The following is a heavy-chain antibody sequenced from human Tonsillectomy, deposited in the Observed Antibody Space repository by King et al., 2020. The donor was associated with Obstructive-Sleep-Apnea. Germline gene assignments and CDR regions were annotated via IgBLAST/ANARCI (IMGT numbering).Heavy chain of an antibody. D-gene: IGHD5-12*01. Sequence: VQLQESGPGLVKPSETLSLTCTVSGDSINNYYWSWIRQPPGKGLEWIGYMYYSGNTNYNPSLTGRFTISADTSKIQFSLRLNSVTAADTAVYYCARHRGVEDYGGYGDYFDFWGQGTLVTVSS. CDR1: GDSINNYY. CDR2: MYYSGNT. V-gene: IGHV4-59*08. J-gene: IGHJ4*02. CDR3: ARHRGVEDYGGYGDYFDF.